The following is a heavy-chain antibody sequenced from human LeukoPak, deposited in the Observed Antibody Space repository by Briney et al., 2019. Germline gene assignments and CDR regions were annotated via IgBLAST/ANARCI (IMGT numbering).Heavy chain of an antibody. D-gene: IGHD3-22*01. CDR1: GFTFNYYW. CDR3: ARYTSGYSLEY. CDR2: IKKDGTEK. V-gene: IGHV3-7*01. J-gene: IGHJ4*02. Sequence: PGGSLRLSCVASGFTFNYYWMSWVRQAPGKGLEWLANIKKDGTEKNYVDSVEGRFTISRDTAKNTLYLYLNGLRPDDTAVYYCARYTSGYSLEYWGQGALVTVSS.